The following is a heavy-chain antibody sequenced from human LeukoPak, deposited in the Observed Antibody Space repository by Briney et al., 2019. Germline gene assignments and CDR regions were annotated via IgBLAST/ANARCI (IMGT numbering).Heavy chain of an antibody. J-gene: IGHJ4*02. Sequence: ASVKVSCKASGYTFTGYYMHWVRQAPGQGLEWMGWINPNSGGTNHAQKFQGWVTMTRDTSISTAYMELSRLRSDDTAVYYCARGKESGWFGELLRWSRAECCGYFDYWGQGTLVTVSS. CDR2: INPNSGGT. V-gene: IGHV1-2*04. CDR1: GYTFTGYY. CDR3: ARGKESGWFGELLRWSRAECCGYFDY. D-gene: IGHD3-10*01.